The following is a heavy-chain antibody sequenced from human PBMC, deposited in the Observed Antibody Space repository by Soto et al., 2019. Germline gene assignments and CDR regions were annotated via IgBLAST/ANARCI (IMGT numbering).Heavy chain of an antibody. J-gene: IGHJ4*02. CDR3: ARERGDYYDSSGYYSAERGTDY. CDR2: ISAYNGNT. D-gene: IGHD3-22*01. Sequence: VASVKVSCKASGYTFTSYGISWVRQAPGQGLEWMGWISAYNGNTNYAQKLQGRVTMTTDTSTSTAYMELRSLRSDDTAVYYCARERGDYYDSSGYYSAERGTDYWGQGTLVTVSS. V-gene: IGHV1-18*01. CDR1: GYTFTSYG.